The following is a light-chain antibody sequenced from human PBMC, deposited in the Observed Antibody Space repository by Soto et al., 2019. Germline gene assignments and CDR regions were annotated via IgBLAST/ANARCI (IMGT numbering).Light chain of an antibody. CDR3: QQYAAGSPIT. V-gene: IGKV3-20*01. CDR1: QSVSSS. Sequence: IVLTQSPGTLSLSPGERATLSCSASQSVSSSLAWYQQRPGQAPGLLISGESNRATGIPDRFSGSGSGTDFTLTISRLEPEDFALYHCQQYAAGSPITFGQGTRLEIK. J-gene: IGKJ5*01. CDR2: GES.